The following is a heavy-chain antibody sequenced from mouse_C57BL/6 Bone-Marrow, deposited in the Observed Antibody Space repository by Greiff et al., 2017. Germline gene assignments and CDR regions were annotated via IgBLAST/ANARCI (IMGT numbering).Heavy chain of an antibody. Sequence: QVQLQQSGPELVKPGASVKISCKASGYAFSSSWMNWVKQRPGKGLEWIGRIYPGDGDTNYNGKFKGKATLTVDKPSSTAYMQLSSLTSEDSAVYYCARAGGSDRYFDVWGTGTTVTVSS. V-gene: IGHV1-82*01. J-gene: IGHJ1*03. D-gene: IGHD1-1*02. CDR3: ARAGGSDRYFDV. CDR2: IYPGDGDT. CDR1: GYAFSSSW.